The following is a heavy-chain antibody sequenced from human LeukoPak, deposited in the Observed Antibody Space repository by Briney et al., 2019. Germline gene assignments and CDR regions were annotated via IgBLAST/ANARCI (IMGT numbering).Heavy chain of an antibody. CDR3: ATERDVSYGMDV. CDR1: GYTLTELS. J-gene: IGHJ6*02. Sequence: ASVKVSCKVSGYTLTELSMHWVRQPPGKGLEWMGGFDPEDGETIYAQKFQGKVTMTEDTSTDTAYMELSSLRSEDTAVYYCATERDVSYGMDVWGQGTTVTVSS. CDR2: FDPEDGET. V-gene: IGHV1-24*01.